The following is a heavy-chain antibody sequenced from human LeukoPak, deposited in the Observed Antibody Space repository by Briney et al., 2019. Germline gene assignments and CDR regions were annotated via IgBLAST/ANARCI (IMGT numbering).Heavy chain of an antibody. CDR3: ARRGSYYYYYYYYMDV. J-gene: IGHJ6*03. D-gene: IGHD1-26*01. Sequence: SETLSLTCTVSGGSISSYYWSWIRQPPGKGLEWIGYIYYSGSTNYNPSLKSRVTISVDTSKNQFSLKLSSVTAADTAVYYCARRGSYYYYYYYYMDVWGKGTTVTISS. V-gene: IGHV4-59*12. CDR1: GGSISSYY. CDR2: IYYSGST.